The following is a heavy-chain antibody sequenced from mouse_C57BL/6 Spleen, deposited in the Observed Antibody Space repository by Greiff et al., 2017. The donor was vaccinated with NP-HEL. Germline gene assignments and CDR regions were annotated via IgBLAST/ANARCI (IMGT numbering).Heavy chain of an antibody. Sequence: VQLKESGPVLVKPGPSVKMSCKASGFTFTDYYMHWVKQSPGQSLEWIGLVYPYNGGTSYNQKFKGKATLTVDTSSSTAYMELNSLSSEDSSVYYCARTITDWYFDVWGTATTVTVSS. J-gene: IGHJ1*03. D-gene: IGHD2-4*01. CDR2: VYPYNGGT. CDR1: GFTFTDYY. CDR3: ARTITDWYFDV. V-gene: IGHV1-36*01.